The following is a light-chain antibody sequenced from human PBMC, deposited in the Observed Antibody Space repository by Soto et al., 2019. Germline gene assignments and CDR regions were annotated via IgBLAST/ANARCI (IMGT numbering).Light chain of an antibody. V-gene: IGKV1-39*01. CDR3: QQSESTSWT. CDR2: AAS. CDR1: QTINSY. Sequence: DIQMTQSPSSLSASVGDRVTITCLASQTINSYLNWYQQKPGKAPKLLIYAASTLQSGVPSRFSGSGSGTDFTLTISSLRPEDFATYYCQQSESTSWTFGQGTKVDIK. J-gene: IGKJ1*01.